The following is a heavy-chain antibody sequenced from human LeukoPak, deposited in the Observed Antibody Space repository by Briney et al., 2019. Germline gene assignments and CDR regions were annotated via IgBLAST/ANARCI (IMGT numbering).Heavy chain of an antibody. CDR2: ISYDGSNK. CDR1: GFTFSSYA. D-gene: IGHD5-12*01. Sequence: PGGSLRLSCAASGFTFSSYAMHWVRQAPGKGLEWVAVISYDGSNKYYADSVKGRFTISRDNSKNTLYLQMNSLRAEDTAVYYCARTPNSGYADYWGQGTLVTVSS. J-gene: IGHJ4*02. V-gene: IGHV3-30*04. CDR3: ARTPNSGYADY.